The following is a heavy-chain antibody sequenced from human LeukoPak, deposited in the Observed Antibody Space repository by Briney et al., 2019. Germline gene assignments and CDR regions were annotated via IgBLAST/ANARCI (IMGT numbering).Heavy chain of an antibody. CDR1: GFTFDDYA. V-gene: IGHV3-9*01. J-gene: IGHJ4*02. D-gene: IGHD3-22*01. CDR3: ARDTYYDSSGYYY. Sequence: GGSLRLSCAASGFTFDDYAMHWVRQAPGKGLEWVSGISWNSGSIGYADSVKGRFTISRDNAKNSLYLQMNSLRAEDTAVYYCARDTYYDSSGYYYWGQGTLVTVSS. CDR2: ISWNSGSI.